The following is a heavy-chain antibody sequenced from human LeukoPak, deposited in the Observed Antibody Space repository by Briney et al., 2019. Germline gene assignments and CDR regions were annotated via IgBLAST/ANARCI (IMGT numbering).Heavy chain of an antibody. Sequence: AGGSLRLSCAASAFTFCTYSMNWVRQAPGKGLQWVSYISSSGSAIYYADSVKGRFTISRDNAKSSLYLQMNSLRAEDTAVYYCAGGTRDSGLKWGPGTSVTVSS. D-gene: IGHD6-19*01. J-gene: IGHJ4*02. V-gene: IGHV3-48*04. CDR3: AGGTRDSGLK. CDR2: ISSSGSAI. CDR1: AFTFCTYS.